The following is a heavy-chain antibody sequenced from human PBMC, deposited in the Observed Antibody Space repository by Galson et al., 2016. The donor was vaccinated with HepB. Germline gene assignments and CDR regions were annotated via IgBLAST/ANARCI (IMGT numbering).Heavy chain of an antibody. J-gene: IGHJ5*02. D-gene: IGHD3-10*01. CDR2: VYFDGGT. V-gene: IGHV4-39*01. CDR1: GGSINSGNYF. Sequence: SETLSLTCNVSGGSINSGNYFWGWVRRPPGMGLEWLGSVYFDGGTHYSPSLKNRLTISIDTAMNQFSLKLNSVIAADTAVHYCARQSTLRGVMLYWFDRWGQGALVAVS. CDR3: ARQSTLRGVMLYWFDR.